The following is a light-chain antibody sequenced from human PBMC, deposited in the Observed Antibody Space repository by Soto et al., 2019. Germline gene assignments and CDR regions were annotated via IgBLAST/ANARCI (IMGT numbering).Light chain of an antibody. V-gene: IGKV3-20*01. J-gene: IGKJ4*01. CDR1: QSVSSSY. Sequence: EIVLTQSPGTLSLSPGERATLSCRASQSVSSSYLAWYQQKPGQAPRLLIYGASSRATGIPDRFSGSGSGTDFTLTINDVQPEDSATYYCQQSYSSLVTFGAGTKVDIK. CDR2: GAS. CDR3: QQSYSSLVT.